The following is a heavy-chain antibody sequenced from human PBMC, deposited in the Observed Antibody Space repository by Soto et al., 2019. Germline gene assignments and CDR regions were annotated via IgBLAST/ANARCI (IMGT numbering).Heavy chain of an antibody. J-gene: IGHJ6*02. CDR2: IIPIFGTA. Sequence: SVKVSCKASGGTFSSYAISWLRQSPGQGLEWMGGIIPIFGTANYAQKFQGRVTITADESTSTAYMELSSLRSEDTAVYYCASHDPQTYYYDSSGLYGMDVWGQGTTVTVSS. V-gene: IGHV1-69*13. CDR1: GGTFSSYA. CDR3: ASHDPQTYYYDSSGLYGMDV. D-gene: IGHD3-22*01.